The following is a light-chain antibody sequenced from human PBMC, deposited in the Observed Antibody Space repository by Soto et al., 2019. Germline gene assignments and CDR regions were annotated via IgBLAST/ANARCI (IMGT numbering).Light chain of an antibody. CDR3: QQDGSSPVT. Sequence: EIVLTQSPGTLSLSPGERATLSCRASQSVSSSYLAWYQQKPGQAPRLLIYGASSRATGIPDRFSGSGSGTDFTLTISRLEPEDFAVYYCQQDGSSPVTVGPGTKVDIK. CDR1: QSVSSSY. V-gene: IGKV3-20*01. CDR2: GAS. J-gene: IGKJ3*01.